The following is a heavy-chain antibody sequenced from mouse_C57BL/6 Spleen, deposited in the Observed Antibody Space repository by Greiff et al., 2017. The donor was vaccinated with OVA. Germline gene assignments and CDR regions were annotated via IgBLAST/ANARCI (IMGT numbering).Heavy chain of an antibody. J-gene: IGHJ2*01. D-gene: IGHD1-2*01. V-gene: IGHV1-26*01. CDR2: INPNNGGT. Sequence: EVQLQQSGPELVKPGASVKISCKASGYTFTDYYMNWVKQSHGKSLEWIGDINPNNGGTSYNQKFKGKATLTVDKSSSTAYMELRSLTSEDSAVYYCARSALRPFDYWGQGTTLTVSS. CDR3: ARSALRPFDY. CDR1: GYTFTDYY.